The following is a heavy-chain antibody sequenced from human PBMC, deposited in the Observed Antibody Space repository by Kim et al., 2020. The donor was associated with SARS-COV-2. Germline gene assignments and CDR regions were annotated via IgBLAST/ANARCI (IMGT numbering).Heavy chain of an antibody. CDR1: GFTFSSYS. D-gene: IGHD2-21*02. Sequence: GGSLRLSCAASGFTFSSYSMNWVRQAPGKGLEWVSYISSSSSTIYYADSVKGRFTISRDNAKNSLYLQMNSLRDEDTAVYYCARDEAVVTPGPIDPWGQGTLVTVSS. V-gene: IGHV3-48*02. CDR3: ARDEAVVTPGPIDP. CDR2: ISSSSSTI. J-gene: IGHJ5*02.